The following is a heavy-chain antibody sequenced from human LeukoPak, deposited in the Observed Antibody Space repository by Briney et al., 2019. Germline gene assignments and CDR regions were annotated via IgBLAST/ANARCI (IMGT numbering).Heavy chain of an antibody. V-gene: IGHV4-39*02. CDR1: GGSISSSYYY. Sequence: SETLSLTCTVSGGSISSSYYYWGWIRQPPGKGLEWIGSIYYSGSTYYNPSLKSRVTISVDTSKNQFSLKLRSVTAADTAVYYCARDSSGWYRGFDPWGQGTLVTVSS. CDR3: ARDSSGWYRGFDP. D-gene: IGHD6-19*01. CDR2: IYYSGST. J-gene: IGHJ5*02.